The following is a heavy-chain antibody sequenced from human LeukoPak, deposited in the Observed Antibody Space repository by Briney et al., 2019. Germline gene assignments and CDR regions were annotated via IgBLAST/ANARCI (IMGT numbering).Heavy chain of an antibody. CDR3: ARDMIDHHMTTVTTWDY. J-gene: IGHJ4*02. CDR1: GFTFSSYA. V-gene: IGHV3-7*01. Sequence: GGSLRLSCAASGFTFSSYAMSWVRQAPGKGLEWVANIKQDGSEKYYVDSVKGRFTISRDNAKNSLYLQMNSLRAEDTAVYYCARDMIDHHMTTVTTWDYWGQGTLVTVSS. D-gene: IGHD4-17*01. CDR2: IKQDGSEK.